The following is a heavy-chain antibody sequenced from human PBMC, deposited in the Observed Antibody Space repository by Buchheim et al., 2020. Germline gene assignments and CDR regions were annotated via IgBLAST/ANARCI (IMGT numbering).Heavy chain of an antibody. CDR1: GFTFSSYA. V-gene: IGHV3-30*04. J-gene: IGHJ4*02. Sequence: QVQLVESGGGVVQPGRSLRLSCAASGFTFSSYAMHWVRQAPGKGLEWVAVISYDGSNKYYADSVKGRFTISRDNSKTTLYLQMNSLRAEDTAVYYCARDGWRYCSGGSCYSFDYWGQGTL. CDR3: ARDGWRYCSGGSCYSFDY. D-gene: IGHD2-15*01. CDR2: ISYDGSNK.